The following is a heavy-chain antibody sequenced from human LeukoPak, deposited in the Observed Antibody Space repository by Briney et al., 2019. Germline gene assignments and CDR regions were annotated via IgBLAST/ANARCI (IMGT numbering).Heavy chain of an antibody. CDR3: ARENTFFDL. V-gene: IGHV3-64*02. J-gene: IGHJ4*02. CDR1: GFTFSSYA. Sequence: GGSLRLSCAASGFTFSSYAMHWVRQAPGKGLEYVSTISSNGGSTYYADSVKGRFIISRDNSKNTLYLQMGSLRAEDMAVFYCARENTFFDLWGLGALVTVSS. CDR2: ISSNGGST.